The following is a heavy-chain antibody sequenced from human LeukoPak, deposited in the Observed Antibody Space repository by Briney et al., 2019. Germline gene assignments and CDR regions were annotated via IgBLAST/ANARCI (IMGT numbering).Heavy chain of an antibody. D-gene: IGHD5-12*01. CDR1: GFTFSSYG. CDR3: AKGDSGYDFRRHTMTTVTTDFDY. J-gene: IGHJ4*02. V-gene: IGHV3-30*18. Sequence: PGGSLRLSCAASGFTFSSYGMHWVRQAPGKGLEWVAVISYDGSNKYYADSVKGRFTFSRDNSKNTLYLQMNSLRAEDTAVYYCAKGDSGYDFRRHTMTTVTTDFDYWGQGTLVTVSS. CDR2: ISYDGSNK.